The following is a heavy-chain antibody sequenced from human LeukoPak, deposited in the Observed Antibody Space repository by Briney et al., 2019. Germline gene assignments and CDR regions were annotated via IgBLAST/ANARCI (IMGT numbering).Heavy chain of an antibody. CDR2: INHSGST. D-gene: IGHD1-26*01. CDR1: GGSFSSQY. V-gene: IGHV4-34*01. J-gene: IGHJ4*02. CDR3: ARGVNSGYFDY. Sequence: SETLSLTCAVYGGSFSSQYWSWIRQSPGKGLEWLGEINHSGSTKYNPSLKSQVTISVDTSKNQFYLKLTSVTAADTAVYYCARGVNSGYFDYWGQGTLVTVSS.